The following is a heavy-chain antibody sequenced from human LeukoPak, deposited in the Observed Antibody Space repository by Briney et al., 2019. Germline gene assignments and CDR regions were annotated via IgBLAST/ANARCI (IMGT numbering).Heavy chain of an antibody. CDR2: IHHSGSA. CDR3: ARARRVAVRGIYFDF. D-gene: IGHD3-10*02. Sequence: KPSETLSLTCTVSGGSISSYYWSWIRHSPGKGLESIGFIHHSGSANYNPSLKSRVTMSVDTSKNQFSLKMSSVTAADTAVYHCARARRVAVRGIYFDFWGQGALVTVSS. J-gene: IGHJ4*02. CDR1: GGSISSYY. V-gene: IGHV4-59*01.